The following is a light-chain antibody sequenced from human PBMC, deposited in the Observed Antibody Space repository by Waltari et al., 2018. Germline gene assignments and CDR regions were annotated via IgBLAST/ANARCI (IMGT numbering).Light chain of an antibody. CDR1: QSVLYSSNNKNY. V-gene: IGKV4-1*01. Sequence: DSVMTQSPDSLAVSLGERANINCKSSQSVLYSSNNKNYLAWYQQKPGQPPKLLIYWASTRESGVPDLFSGSGSGTDFTLTISSLQAEDVAVYYCQQYYTTPWTFGQGTKVEIK. CDR2: WAS. J-gene: IGKJ1*01. CDR3: QQYYTTPWT.